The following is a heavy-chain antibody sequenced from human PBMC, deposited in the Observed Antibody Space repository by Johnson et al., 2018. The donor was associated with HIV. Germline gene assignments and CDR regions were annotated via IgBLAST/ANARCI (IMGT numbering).Heavy chain of an antibody. J-gene: IGHJ3*02. CDR2: ISYDGSNK. CDR3: ARDETQRRYALTAFDI. D-gene: IGHD6-25*01. CDR1: GFTYSSYA. V-gene: IGHV3-30*04. Sequence: QVQLVESGGGVVQPGRSLRLSCAASGFTYSSYAMHWVRQAPGKGLEWVAVISYDGSNKYYADSVKGRFTISRDNSKSTLILQMNGLKDEDTAIYYCARDETQRRYALTAFDIWGQGTLVTVSS.